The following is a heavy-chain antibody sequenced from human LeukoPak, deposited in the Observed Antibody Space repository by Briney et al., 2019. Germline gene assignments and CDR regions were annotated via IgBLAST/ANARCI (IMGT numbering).Heavy chain of an antibody. J-gene: IGHJ3*02. CDR2: IKSKTDGGTT. D-gene: IGHD4-17*01. CDR1: GFTFSNAW. CDR3: TTAYGAAHDAFDI. V-gene: IGHV3-15*01. Sequence: GGPLRLSCAASGFTFSNAWMSWVRQAPGKGLEWVGRIKSKTDGGTTDYAAPVKGRFTISRDDSKNTLYLQMNSLKTEDTAVYYCTTAYGAAHDAFDIWGQGTMVTVSS.